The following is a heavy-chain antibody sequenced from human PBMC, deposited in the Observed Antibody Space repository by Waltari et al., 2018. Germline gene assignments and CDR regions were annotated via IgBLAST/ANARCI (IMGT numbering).Heavy chain of an antibody. CDR3: AASTILIPGIAVAGSSFDY. J-gene: IGHJ4*02. Sequence: QMQLVQSGPEVKKPGTSVKVSCKASGFTFTSSAMQWVRQARGHRLEWIGWIVVGSGNTNYAQKFQERVTITRDMSTSTAYMELSSLRSEDTAVYYCAASTILIPGIAVAGSSFDYWGQGTLVTVSS. CDR2: IVVGSGNT. CDR1: GFTFTSSA. V-gene: IGHV1-58*02. D-gene: IGHD6-19*01.